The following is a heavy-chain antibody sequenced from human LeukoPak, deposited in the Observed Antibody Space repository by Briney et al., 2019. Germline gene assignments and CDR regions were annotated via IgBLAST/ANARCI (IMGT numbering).Heavy chain of an antibody. V-gene: IGHV4-34*01. CDR2: INHSGST. Sequence: PSETLSLTCAVCGGSFSGYYWSWIRQPPGKGLEWIGEINHSGSTNYNPSLKSRVTISVDTSKNQFSLKLSSVTAADTAVYYCARYSSPDYWGQGTLVTVSS. D-gene: IGHD6-19*01. CDR3: ARYSSPDY. J-gene: IGHJ4*02. CDR1: GGSFSGYY.